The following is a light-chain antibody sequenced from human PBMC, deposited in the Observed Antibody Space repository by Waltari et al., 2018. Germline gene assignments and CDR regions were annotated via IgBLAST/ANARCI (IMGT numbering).Light chain of an antibody. J-gene: IGLJ1*01. CDR2: DVK. Sequence: QSALTQPASASGSPGPSITISCTATSSDIGAYNFVSWYQKPPGKAPKVMIYDVKNRPSGVSSRFSGSKSGNTASLTISGLQAEDEADYYCSSYTTGSTRYVFGSGTKVTVL. CDR1: SSDIGAYNF. V-gene: IGLV2-14*03. CDR3: SSYTTGSTRYV.